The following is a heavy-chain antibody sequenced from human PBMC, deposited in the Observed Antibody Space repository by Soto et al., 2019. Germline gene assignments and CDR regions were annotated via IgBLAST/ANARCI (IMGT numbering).Heavy chain of an antibody. D-gene: IGHD1-26*01. CDR2: FSGSGGAT. Sequence: PGGSLRLSCAASGFIASNYAMSWVCQAPGKGLEWVSGFSGSGGATFYADSVKGRFTISRDSSKNTIYLQMDRLRADDTAVYYCAKAVGDYWGRGTLVTVSS. V-gene: IGHV3-23*01. J-gene: IGHJ4*02. CDR1: GFIASNYA. CDR3: AKAVGDY.